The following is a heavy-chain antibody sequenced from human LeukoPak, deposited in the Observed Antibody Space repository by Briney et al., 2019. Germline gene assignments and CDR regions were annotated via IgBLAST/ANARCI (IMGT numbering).Heavy chain of an antibody. D-gene: IGHD2-15*01. CDR3: AREKTDCSGGSCYRYRAFDI. CDR2: IYYTGST. CDR1: GGSISSYY. Sequence: SETLSLTCTVSGGSISSYYWSWIRQPPGKGLEWIGYIYYTGSTNYNPSPKSRVTISVDTSKNQFSLKLSSVTAADTAMYYCAREKTDCSGGSCYRYRAFDIWGQGTMVTVSS. V-gene: IGHV4-59*01. J-gene: IGHJ3*02.